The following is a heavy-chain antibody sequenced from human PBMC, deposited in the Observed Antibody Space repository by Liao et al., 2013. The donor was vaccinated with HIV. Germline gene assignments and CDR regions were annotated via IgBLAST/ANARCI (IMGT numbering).Heavy chain of an antibody. CDR2: IYTSGST. Sequence: QVQLQESGPGLVKPSETLSLTCTVSGGSISSYYWSWIRQPAGKGLEWIGRIYTSGSTNYNPSLKSRVTMSVDTSKNQFSLKLSSVTAADTAVYYCARDLEEVWSGYYVLGFDPWGQGTLVTVSS. D-gene: IGHD3-3*01. J-gene: IGHJ5*02. V-gene: IGHV4-4*07. CDR1: GGSISSYY. CDR3: ARDLEEVWSGYYVLGFDP.